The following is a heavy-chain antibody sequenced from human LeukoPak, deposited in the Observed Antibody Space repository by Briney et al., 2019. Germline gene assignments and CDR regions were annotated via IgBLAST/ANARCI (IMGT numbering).Heavy chain of an antibody. J-gene: IGHJ4*02. CDR3: AKHCTNGVCYDY. CDR2: ISGSGSST. Sequence: GGSLRLSCAASGLTFSSYAMSWVRQAPGKGLEWVSAISGSGSSTYYADSVKGRFTISRDNSKNTLYLQMNSLRAEDTAVYYCAKHCTNGVCYDYWGQGTLVTVSS. V-gene: IGHV3-23*01. D-gene: IGHD2-8*01. CDR1: GLTFSSYA.